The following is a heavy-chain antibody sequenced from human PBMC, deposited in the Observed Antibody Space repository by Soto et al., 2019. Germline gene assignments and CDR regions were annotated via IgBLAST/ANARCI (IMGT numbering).Heavy chain of an antibody. Sequence: PGGSLRLSCAASGFTFSSYWMSWVRQAPGKGLEWVANIKQDGSEKYYVDSVKGRFTISRDNAKNSLYLQMNSLRAEDTAVYYCARWDSSSLPYYCDGMDVWGQGTTVTVSS. J-gene: IGHJ6*02. CDR2: IKQDGSEK. V-gene: IGHV3-7*01. CDR1: GFTFSSYW. D-gene: IGHD6-6*01. CDR3: ARWDSSSLPYYCDGMDV.